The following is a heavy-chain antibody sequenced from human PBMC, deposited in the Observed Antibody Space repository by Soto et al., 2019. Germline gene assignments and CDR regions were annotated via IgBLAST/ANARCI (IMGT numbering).Heavy chain of an antibody. V-gene: IGHV3-30-3*01. CDR3: VRSRSGAVADSFDL. J-gene: IGHJ4*02. Sequence: PGGSLRLSCEGSGFTFSRHALHWVRQAPGKGLEWVAVVSKDGSVKYWIESVKGWFTLSRDNSKDTVYLEMNSLRPEDTGVYYCVRSRSGAVADSFDLWGQGTLVTVSS. D-gene: IGHD3-10*01. CDR2: VSKDGSVK. CDR1: GFTFSRHA.